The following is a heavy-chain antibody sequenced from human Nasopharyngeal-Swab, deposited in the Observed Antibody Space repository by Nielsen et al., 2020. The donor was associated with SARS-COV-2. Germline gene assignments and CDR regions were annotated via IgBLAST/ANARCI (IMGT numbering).Heavy chain of an antibody. J-gene: IGHJ4*02. D-gene: IGHD2-8*01. Sequence: GESLKISCAASGFTFDDYAMSWVRQAPGKGLEWVSAVSANGDITYYADSVKGRFTVSRDNSKNTLYLQMSSLKVEDTATYYCARNCSNGVCVNYWGQGTLITVSS. CDR1: GFTFDDYA. CDR3: ARNCSNGVCVNY. CDR2: VSANGDIT. V-gene: IGHV3-23*01.